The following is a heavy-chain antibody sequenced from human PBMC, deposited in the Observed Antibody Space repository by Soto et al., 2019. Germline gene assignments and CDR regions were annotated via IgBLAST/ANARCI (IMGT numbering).Heavy chain of an antibody. V-gene: IGHV4-39*01. D-gene: IGHD1-26*01. CDR2: IYYSGST. CDR1: GGSISSSSYY. J-gene: IGHJ6*03. CDR3: ARNYYLDYYYMDV. Sequence: SETLSLTCTVSGGSISSSSYYWGWIRQPPGKGLEWIGSIYYSGSTYYNPSLKSRVTISVDTSKNQFSLKLSSVTAADTAVYYCARNYYLDYYYMDVWGQGPTVTVSS.